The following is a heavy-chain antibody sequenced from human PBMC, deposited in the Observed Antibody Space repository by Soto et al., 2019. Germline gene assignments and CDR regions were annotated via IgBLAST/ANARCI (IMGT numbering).Heavy chain of an antibody. D-gene: IGHD2-8*02. Sequence: QVQLVESGGGVVQPGRSLRLSCAASGFTFSSYGMHWVRQAPGKGLEWMAVIWHDGSNQYYADSVKGRFTISRDNSKNTLYLQMNSLRAEDTAVYNSARDMGHYSTGFSDYWGQGTLVTVSS. V-gene: IGHV3-33*01. CDR1: GFTFSSYG. CDR3: ARDMGHYSTGFSDY. CDR2: IWHDGSNQ. J-gene: IGHJ4*02.